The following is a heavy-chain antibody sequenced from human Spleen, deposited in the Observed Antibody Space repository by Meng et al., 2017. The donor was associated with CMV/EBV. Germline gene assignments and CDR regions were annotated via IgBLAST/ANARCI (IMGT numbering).Heavy chain of an antibody. J-gene: IGHJ4*02. CDR3: ARGGGTLTYFDF. CDR2: IDPNNGV. CDR1: GYTFTGYY. V-gene: IGHV1-2*02. Sequence: ASVKVSCKASGYTFTGYYIHWVRQAPGQGLEWMGWIDPNNGVAQKFQDRVTMTRDTSISTGYMELSSLTSDDTAVYYCARGGGTLTYFDFWGQGTLVTVSS. D-gene: IGHD3-16*01.